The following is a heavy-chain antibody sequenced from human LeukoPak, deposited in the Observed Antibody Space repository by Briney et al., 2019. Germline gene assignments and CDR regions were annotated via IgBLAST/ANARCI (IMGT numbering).Heavy chain of an antibody. CDR2: IYSGGST. Sequence: GGSLRLSCAASGFSLSRNYMSWVRQAPGKGLEWVSVIYSGGSTYYADSVKGRFTISRDNSKNTLYLQMNSLRAEDTAVYYCARGKLLWFGELFPPFDYWGQGTLVTVSS. V-gene: IGHV3-66*01. D-gene: IGHD3-10*01. J-gene: IGHJ4*02. CDR1: GFSLSRNY. CDR3: ARGKLLWFGELFPPFDY.